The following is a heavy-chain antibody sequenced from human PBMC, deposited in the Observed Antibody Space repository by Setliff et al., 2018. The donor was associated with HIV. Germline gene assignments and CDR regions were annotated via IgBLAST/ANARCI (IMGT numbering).Heavy chain of an antibody. CDR2: INHSGST. CDR1: GGSFSGYY. D-gene: IGHD3-22*01. Sequence: PSETPSLTCDVYGGSFSGYYWSWIRQPPGKGLEWIGKINHSGSTNYNPSLKSRVTISVDTSKNQFSLKLGSVTAADTAVYYCARVGYYDTSFDYWGQGTLVTVSS. J-gene: IGHJ4*02. V-gene: IGHV4-34*01. CDR3: ARVGYYDTSFDY.